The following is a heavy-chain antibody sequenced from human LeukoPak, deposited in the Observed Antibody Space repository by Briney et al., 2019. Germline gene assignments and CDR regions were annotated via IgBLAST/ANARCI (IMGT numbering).Heavy chain of an antibody. CDR2: IWYDGSNK. CDR3: ARDGFNWNGGDAFDI. CDR1: GFTFSSYG. J-gene: IGHJ3*02. Sequence: GGSLRLSCAASGFTFSSYGMHWVRQAPGKGLEWVAVIWYDGSNKYYADSVKGRFTISRDNSKNTLYLQMNSLRAEDTAVYYCARDGFNWNGGDAFDIWGQGTMVTVSS. V-gene: IGHV3-33*01. D-gene: IGHD1-1*01.